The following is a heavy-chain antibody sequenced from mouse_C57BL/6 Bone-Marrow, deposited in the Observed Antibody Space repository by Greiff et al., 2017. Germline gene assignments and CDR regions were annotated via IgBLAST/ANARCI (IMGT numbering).Heavy chain of an antibody. V-gene: IGHV1-81*01. CDR2: IYPRSGNT. Sequence: QVQLQQSGAELARPGASVKLSCKASGYTFTSYGISWVKQRTGQGLEWIGEIYPRSGNTYYNEKFKGKATLTADKSSSTAYMELRSLTSEDSAVYFCARCGIYYDYDGVWWYFDVWGTGTTVTVSS. J-gene: IGHJ1*03. CDR1: GYTFTSYG. D-gene: IGHD2-4*01. CDR3: ARCGIYYDYDGVWWYFDV.